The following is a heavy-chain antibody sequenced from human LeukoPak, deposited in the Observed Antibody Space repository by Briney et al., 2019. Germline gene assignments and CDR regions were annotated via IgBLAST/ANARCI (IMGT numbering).Heavy chain of an antibody. J-gene: IGHJ6*04. CDR1: GGTFSSYA. Sequence: SVKVSCKASGGTFSSYAISWVRQAPGQGLEWMGRIIPTFGTANYAQKFQGRVTITTDESTSTAYMEPSSLRSEDTAVYYCARAKVWGVTDSPDVWGKGTTVTVSS. CDR2: IIPTFGTA. D-gene: IGHD3-10*01. CDR3: ARAKVWGVTDSPDV. V-gene: IGHV1-69*05.